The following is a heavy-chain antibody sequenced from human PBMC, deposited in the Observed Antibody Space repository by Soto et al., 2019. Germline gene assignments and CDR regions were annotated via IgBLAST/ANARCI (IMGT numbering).Heavy chain of an antibody. CDR3: VSPSDWPDY. D-gene: IGHD2-21*02. J-gene: IGHJ4*02. CDR2: INSRGTNI. V-gene: IGHV3-48*04. Sequence: EGSLRLSCADSVFTFSSYSMNWVRQAPGKGLEWVSSINSRGTNIYYADSVKGRFTISRDNAKNSLSLQMNSLRAEDTAVYYCVSPSDWPDYWGQGTPVSVSS. CDR1: VFTFSSYS.